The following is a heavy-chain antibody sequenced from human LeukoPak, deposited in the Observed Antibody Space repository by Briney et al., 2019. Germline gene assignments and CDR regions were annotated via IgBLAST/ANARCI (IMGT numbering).Heavy chain of an antibody. CDR1: GDSINSLDL. Sequence: SGTLSLTCTVSGDSINSLDLWSWVRQPPGKGLEGIGERYLSGTTHSNPSVKSRVTISIDKSKNQFFLNLSSVTAADTAVYYCAGLVGRYSSGLYYYYFDYWGQGTLVTVSS. CDR2: RYLSGTT. V-gene: IGHV4-4*02. D-gene: IGHD3-22*01. J-gene: IGHJ4*02. CDR3: AGLVGRYSSGLYYYYFDY.